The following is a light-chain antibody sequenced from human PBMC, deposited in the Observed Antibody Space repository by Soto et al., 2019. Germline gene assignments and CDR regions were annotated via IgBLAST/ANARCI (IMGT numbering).Light chain of an antibody. CDR3: QQYNTYWT. CDR2: KAS. CDR1: QSISTY. J-gene: IGKJ1*01. Sequence: DIQMTQSPSALSASVGDRVTITCRASQSISTYLAWYQQKPGEAPKLLIHKASSLQTGVPSRFSGSGSGTEFTLTISSLQPDDCATYYCQQYNTYWTFGQGTKVEIK. V-gene: IGKV1-5*03.